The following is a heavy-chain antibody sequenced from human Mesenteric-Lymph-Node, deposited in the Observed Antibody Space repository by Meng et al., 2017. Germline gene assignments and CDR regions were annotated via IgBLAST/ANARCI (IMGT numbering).Heavy chain of an antibody. V-gene: IGHV3-30*03. CDR2: ISYDGTNK. CDR3: ARKHAYYYDSSGYHRDAFDI. Sequence: GESLKISCAASGFTFSSYGMHWVRQAPGKGLEWVAVISYDGTNKYYADSVKGRFTISRDNAKNSLYLQMNSLRAEDTAVYYCARKHAYYYDSSGYHRDAFDIWGQGTMVTVSS. CDR1: GFTFSSYG. J-gene: IGHJ3*02. D-gene: IGHD3-22*01.